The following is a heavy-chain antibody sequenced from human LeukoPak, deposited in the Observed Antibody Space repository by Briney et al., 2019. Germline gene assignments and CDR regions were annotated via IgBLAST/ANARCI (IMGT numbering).Heavy chain of an antibody. V-gene: IGHV3-33*01. CDR1: GFSFSSYL. Sequence: PGGSLRLSCAASGFSFSSYLMHWVRQAPGKGLEWVALIGSDVSKIYYADSVKGRFTISRDNSKNTLYLQMNSLRDEDTAVYFCARERLENCNDGSCPDALDIWGQGTMVTISS. D-gene: IGHD2-15*01. J-gene: IGHJ3*02. CDR3: ARERLENCNDGSCPDALDI. CDR2: IGSDVSKI.